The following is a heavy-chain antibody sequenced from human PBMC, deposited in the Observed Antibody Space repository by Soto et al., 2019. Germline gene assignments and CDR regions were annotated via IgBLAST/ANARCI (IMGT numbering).Heavy chain of an antibody. CDR1: GFTFSNYA. Sequence: GGSLRLSCAASGFTFSNYAMSWVRQAPGEGLEWVSVITDSGGDTIYADSVKDRFTMYRDNSKNTLYLQMNSLRVEDTAFFYCAKASGRNYPESRFFDFWGQGSRVTVSS. J-gene: IGHJ4*02. CDR2: ITDSGGDT. CDR3: AKASGRNYPESRFFDF. D-gene: IGHD1-7*01. V-gene: IGHV3-23*01.